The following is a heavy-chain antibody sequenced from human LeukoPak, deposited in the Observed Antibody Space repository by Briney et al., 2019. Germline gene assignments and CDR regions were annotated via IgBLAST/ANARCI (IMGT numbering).Heavy chain of an antibody. D-gene: IGHD2-15*01. J-gene: IGHJ4*02. CDR2: ISGSGGST. CDR1: GFTFSSYG. Sequence: GGTLRLSCAASGFTFSSYGMSWVRQAPGKGLEWVSAISGSGGSTYYADSVKGRFTISRDNSKNTLYLQMNSLRAEDTAVYYCAKSPVGAASYFDYWGQGTLVTVSS. V-gene: IGHV3-23*01. CDR3: AKSPVGAASYFDY.